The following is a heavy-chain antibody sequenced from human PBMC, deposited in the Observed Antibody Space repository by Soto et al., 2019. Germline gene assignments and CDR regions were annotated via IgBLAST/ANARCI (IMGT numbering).Heavy chain of an antibody. J-gene: IGHJ4*02. V-gene: IGHV3-30*03. Sequence: QVQLVESGGGVVQPGGSLRLSCAASGFTFSYYGFHCVRQAPGKGLEWVAVMHTGGNEKYYVDSVKGRFTVSRDDSRKMVSLEMSCQRDEDTAEYFCPRDAATTGHYRHFDLWGRGALVSVS. D-gene: IGHD3-9*01. CDR2: MHTGGNEK. CDR3: PRDAATTGHYRHFDL. CDR1: GFTFSYYG.